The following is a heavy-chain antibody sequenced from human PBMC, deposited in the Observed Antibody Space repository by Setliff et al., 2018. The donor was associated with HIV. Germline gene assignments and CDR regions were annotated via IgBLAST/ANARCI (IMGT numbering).Heavy chain of an antibody. CDR1: GFTFSDYG. CDR3: AKGASFSGSYLDY. J-gene: IGHJ4*02. Sequence: GGSLRLSCAASGFTFSDYGMHWVRQAPGKGLVWVSRINTDGSTTNYADSVKGRFTISRVNSKNTLSLQMNRLRVEDTAVYYCAKGASFSGSYLDYWGQGTLVTVSS. CDR2: INTDGSTT. D-gene: IGHD5-12*01. V-gene: IGHV3-74*01.